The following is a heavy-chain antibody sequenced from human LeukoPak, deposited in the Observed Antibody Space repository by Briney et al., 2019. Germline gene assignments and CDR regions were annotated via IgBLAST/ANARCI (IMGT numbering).Heavy chain of an antibody. D-gene: IGHD3-22*01. CDR1: GFTFSSYW. J-gene: IGHJ1*01. CDR3: ARAPYPSGYYYVQYFQH. CDR2: IKQDGSEK. V-gene: IGHV3-7*01. Sequence: PGGSLRLSCAASGFTFSSYWMSWVRQAPGKGLEWVANIKQDGSEKYYVDSVKGRFTISRDNAKNSLYLQMNSLRAEDTAVYYCARAPYPSGYYYVQYFQHWGQGTLVTVSS.